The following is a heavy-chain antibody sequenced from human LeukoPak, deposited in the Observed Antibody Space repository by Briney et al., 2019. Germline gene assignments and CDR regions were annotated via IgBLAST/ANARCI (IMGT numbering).Heavy chain of an antibody. J-gene: IGHJ5*02. D-gene: IGHD1-7*01. CDR2: INPNSGGT. CDR3: ARESITGTTYWFDP. Sequence: ASVKVSCKASGYTFTGYYMHWVRQAPGQGLEWMGWINPNSGGTNYAQTFQGRVTMTRDTSISTAYMELSRLRSDDTAVYYCARESITGTTYWFDPWGQGTLVTVSS. V-gene: IGHV1-2*02. CDR1: GYTFTGYY.